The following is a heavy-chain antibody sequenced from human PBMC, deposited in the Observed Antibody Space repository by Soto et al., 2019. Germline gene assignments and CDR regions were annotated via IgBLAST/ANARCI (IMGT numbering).Heavy chain of an antibody. CDR2: IYYSGIT. V-gene: IGHV4-39*01. D-gene: IGHD2-2*01. J-gene: IGHJ5*02. CDR1: GGSISSISYY. Sequence: SETLSLTCTVSGGSISSISYYWGWIRQPPGKGLEGIGSIYYSGITYYNPSLKSRVTISVDTSKNKFYVKLSYVTAEDTAVYYCARKYRLLDXWGQGTLVIVSX. CDR3: ARKYRLLDX.